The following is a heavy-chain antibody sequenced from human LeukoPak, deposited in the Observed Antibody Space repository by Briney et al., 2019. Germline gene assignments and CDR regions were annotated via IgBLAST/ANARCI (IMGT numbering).Heavy chain of an antibody. CDR1: GGSISSGDYY. Sequence: PSQTLSLTCTVSGGSISSGDYYWSWIRQPPGKGLEWIGYIYYSGSTYYNPSLKSRVTMSVDMSKNQFSLKLSSVTAADTAVYYCARPSYCIAAAVGCYFDYWGQGTLVTVSS. V-gene: IGHV4-30-4*01. D-gene: IGHD6-13*01. CDR2: IYYSGST. CDR3: ARPSYCIAAAVGCYFDY. J-gene: IGHJ4*02.